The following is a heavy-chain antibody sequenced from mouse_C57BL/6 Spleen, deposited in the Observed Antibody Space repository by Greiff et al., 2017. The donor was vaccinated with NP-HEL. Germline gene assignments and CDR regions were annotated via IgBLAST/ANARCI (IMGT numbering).Heavy chain of an antibody. D-gene: IGHD2-4*01. Sequence: VQLQQSGAELVRPGASVKLSCTASGFHIQDYYMHWVKQRPEQGLEWIGRIDPEDGDTEYAPKFQGKATMTADTSSNTAYLQLSSLTAEDTAVYYCTTPYDYDVFDYWGQGTTLTVSS. J-gene: IGHJ2*01. V-gene: IGHV14-1*01. CDR1: GFHIQDYY. CDR3: TTPYDYDVFDY. CDR2: IDPEDGDT.